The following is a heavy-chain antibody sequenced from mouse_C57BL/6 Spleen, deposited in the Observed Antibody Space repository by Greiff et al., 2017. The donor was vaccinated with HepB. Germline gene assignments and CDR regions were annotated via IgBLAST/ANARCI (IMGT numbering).Heavy chain of an antibody. Sequence: SGPELVKPGASVKISCKASGYSFTDYNMNWVKQSNGKSLEWIGVINPNYGTTSYNQKFKGKATLTVDQSSSTAYMQLNSLTSEDSAVYYCARGDITTVVATDAMDYWGQGTSVTVSS. CDR2: INPNYGTT. J-gene: IGHJ4*01. CDR1: GYSFTDYN. D-gene: IGHD1-1*01. V-gene: IGHV1-39*01. CDR3: ARGDITTVVATDAMDY.